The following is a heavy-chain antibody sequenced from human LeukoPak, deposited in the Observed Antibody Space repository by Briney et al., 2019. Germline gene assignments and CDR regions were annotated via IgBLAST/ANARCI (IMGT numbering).Heavy chain of an antibody. V-gene: IGHV3-74*01. J-gene: IGHJ4*02. Sequence: GGSLRLSCAASGFTFSGYWMHWVRHAPGKGLVWVARISTDGSYTSYADCVKGRFTISRDNAKNTVYLQMSSLRAEDTAIYYCARICSTTDCLISAWGQGTLVTVSS. D-gene: IGHD2-2*01. CDR1: GFTFSGYW. CDR2: ISTDGSYT. CDR3: ARICSTTDCLISA.